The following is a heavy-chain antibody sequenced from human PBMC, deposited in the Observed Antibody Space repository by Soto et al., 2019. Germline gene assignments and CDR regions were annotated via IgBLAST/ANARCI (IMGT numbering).Heavy chain of an antibody. CDR1: GFTFTSSA. D-gene: IGHD6-19*01. CDR2: IVVGSGNT. V-gene: IGHV1-58*02. Sequence: QMQLVQSGPEVKKPGTSVKVSCKASGFTFTSSAMQWVRQARGQRLEWIGWIVVGSGNTNYAQKFQERVTITRDMSTSTAYMELSSLRSEDTAVYYCAAALAAVAGTYYYYMDVWGKGTTVTVSS. CDR3: AAALAAVAGTYYYYMDV. J-gene: IGHJ6*03.